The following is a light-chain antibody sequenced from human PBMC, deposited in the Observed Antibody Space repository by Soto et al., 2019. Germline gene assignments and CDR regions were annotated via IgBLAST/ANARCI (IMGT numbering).Light chain of an antibody. CDR1: SSDVGIYNY. Sequence: QSALTQPASVSGSPGQSITISCTGTSSDVGIYNYVSWYQHHPGKAPKLMIYEVSNRPSGVSYRFSGSKSGNTASLTISGLQAEDEADYYCSSYTTSSTRVFGGGTKVTVL. CDR3: SSYTTSSTRV. V-gene: IGLV2-14*01. J-gene: IGLJ3*02. CDR2: EVS.